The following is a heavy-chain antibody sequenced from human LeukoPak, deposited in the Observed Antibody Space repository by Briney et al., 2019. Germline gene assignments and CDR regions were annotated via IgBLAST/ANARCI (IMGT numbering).Heavy chain of an antibody. D-gene: IGHD2-2*01. J-gene: IGHJ4*02. CDR2: IIHSGST. Sequence: SETLSLTCAVYGGSFSGYYWSWIRQPPGKGREWIGEIIHSGSTNYNPSLKSQVTISVDTSKNQFSLKLSSVTAADTAVYYCARVRSIVVVPANTRFDYWGQGTLVTVSS. V-gene: IGHV4-34*12. CDR1: GGSFSGYY. CDR3: ARVRSIVVVPANTRFDY.